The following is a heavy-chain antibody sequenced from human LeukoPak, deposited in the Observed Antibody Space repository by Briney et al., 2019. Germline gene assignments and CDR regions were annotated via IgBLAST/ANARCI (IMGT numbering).Heavy chain of an antibody. V-gene: IGHV4-59*01. CDR3: ARGGSYYQY. Sequence: SETLSLTCTVSGGSLTNYYWSWIRQPPGKGLDWIGHIYYSGSTNYNPSLKSRVTISVDTSKNQFSLKLSSVTAADTAVYYCARGGSYYQYWGQGTLVTVSS. J-gene: IGHJ4*02. CDR2: IYYSGST. D-gene: IGHD1-26*01. CDR1: GGSLTNYY.